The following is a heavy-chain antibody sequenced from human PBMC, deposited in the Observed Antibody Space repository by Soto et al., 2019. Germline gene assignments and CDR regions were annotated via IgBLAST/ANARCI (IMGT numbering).Heavy chain of an antibody. CDR1: GFTFSDTL. D-gene: IGHD1-26*01. Sequence: QVQLVQSGAELKKPGASVNISCQASGFTFSDTLINWVRQGPGQRLEWMGWINPANGNTRYSAPFQGRVTISSLSSASTAHVALSDLTPEETPVYSCARDIVSVGPRANEVFDVWGQGTMISVSS. J-gene: IGHJ3*01. V-gene: IGHV1-3*01. CDR3: ARDIVSVGPRANEVFDV. CDR2: INPANGNT.